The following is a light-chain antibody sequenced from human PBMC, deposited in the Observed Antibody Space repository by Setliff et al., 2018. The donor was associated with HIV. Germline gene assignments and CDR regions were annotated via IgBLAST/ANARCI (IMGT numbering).Light chain of an antibody. CDR3: SSYTTSSTLYV. Sequence: QSALTQPASVSGSPGQSITISCTGISSDVGGYYSVSWYKQHPGKAPKLVIYDVINRPSGVSNRFSGSRSGNTASLTISGLQVEDEADYYCSSYTTSSTLYVFGPGTKV. J-gene: IGLJ1*01. CDR2: DVI. CDR1: SSDVGGYYS. V-gene: IGLV2-14*03.